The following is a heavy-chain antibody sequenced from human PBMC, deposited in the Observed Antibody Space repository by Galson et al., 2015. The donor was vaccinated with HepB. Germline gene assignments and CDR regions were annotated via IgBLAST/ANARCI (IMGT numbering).Heavy chain of an antibody. CDR3: ARSISEGWHQFYFDY. J-gene: IGHJ4*02. V-gene: IGHV3-11*06. D-gene: IGHD5-24*01. CDR2: IGSYT. CDR1: GFTFSDYY. Sequence: SLRLSCAASGFTFSDYYMSWIRQAPGKGLDWVSHIGSYTNYADSVKGRFTISRDNDKNSVSMQMDSLRAEDTAVYYCARSISEGWHQFYFDYSGPGILLA.